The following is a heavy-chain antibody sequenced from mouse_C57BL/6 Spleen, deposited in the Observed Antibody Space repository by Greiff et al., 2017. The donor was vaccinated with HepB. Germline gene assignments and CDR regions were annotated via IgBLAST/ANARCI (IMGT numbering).Heavy chain of an antibody. CDR3: ARVYYDYVFDY. V-gene: IGHV3-6*01. D-gene: IGHD2-4*01. Sequence: EVKLQESGPGLVKPSQSLSLTCSVTGYSITSGYYWNWIRQFPGNKLEWMGYISYDGSNNYNPSLKNRISITRDTSKNQFFLKLNSVTTEDTATYYCARVYYDYVFDYWGQGTTLTVSS. CDR1: GYSITSGYY. CDR2: ISYDGSN. J-gene: IGHJ2*01.